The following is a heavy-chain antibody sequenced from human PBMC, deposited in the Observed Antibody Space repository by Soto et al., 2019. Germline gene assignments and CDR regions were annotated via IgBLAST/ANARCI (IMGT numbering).Heavy chain of an antibody. J-gene: IGHJ6*02. CDR1: GGSISSYY. V-gene: IGHV4-59*01. CDR3: ARDKKAHYYGMDV. Sequence: PSETLSLTCTVSGGSISSYYWSWIRQPPGKGLEWIGYIYYSGSTNYNPSLKSRVTISVDTSKNQFSLKLSSVTAADTAVYYCARDKKAHYYGMDVWGQGITVTVSS. CDR2: IYYSGST.